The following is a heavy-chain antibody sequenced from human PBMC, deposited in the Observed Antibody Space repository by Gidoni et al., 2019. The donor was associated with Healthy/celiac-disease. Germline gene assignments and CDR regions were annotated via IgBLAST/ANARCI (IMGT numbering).Heavy chain of an antibody. Sequence: EVQLVDSGGGLVKPGWSLRLSCAASGFSFCNAVMSWVRQAPGKGLEWVGRIKSKTDGRTTDYAAPVKGRFTISRDDSKNTLYLQMNSLKAEDTAVYYCTTGLGDSSGYPALFDYWGQGTLVTVSS. CDR1: GFSFCNAV. CDR3: TTGLGDSSGYPALFDY. J-gene: IGHJ4*02. D-gene: IGHD3-22*01. CDR2: IKSKTDGRTT. V-gene: IGHV3-15*01.